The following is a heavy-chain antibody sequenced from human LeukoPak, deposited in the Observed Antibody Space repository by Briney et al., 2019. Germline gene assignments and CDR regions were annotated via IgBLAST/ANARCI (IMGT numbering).Heavy chain of an antibody. D-gene: IGHD4-17*01. Sequence: GGSLRLSCAASGFTFSTYTMNWVRQAPGKGLEWVSSISSRSSYIYYADSVKGRFTISRDNAKNLLYLDMNSLRAEDTAVYYCARGHTAVTRHFDFWGQGTLVTVSS. CDR1: GFTFSTYT. CDR2: ISSRSSYI. V-gene: IGHV3-21*01. CDR3: ARGHTAVTRHFDF. J-gene: IGHJ4*02.